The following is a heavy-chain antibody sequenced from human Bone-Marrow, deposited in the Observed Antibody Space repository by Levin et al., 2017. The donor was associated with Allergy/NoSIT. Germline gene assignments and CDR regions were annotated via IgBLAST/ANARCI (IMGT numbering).Heavy chain of an antibody. D-gene: IGHD4-11*01. Sequence: PSETLSLTCSVSGGSISSNSYYWGWVRQPPGKGLEWIGSLYYGGITYNNPSLKSRVTISADTSKNHISLKVTSVTAADTAVYYCLRHPPSNSYYDGLDVWGQGTTVTVSS. J-gene: IGHJ6*02. V-gene: IGHV4-39*01. CDR1: GGSISSNSYY. CDR3: LRHPPSNSYYDGLDV. CDR2: LYYGGIT.